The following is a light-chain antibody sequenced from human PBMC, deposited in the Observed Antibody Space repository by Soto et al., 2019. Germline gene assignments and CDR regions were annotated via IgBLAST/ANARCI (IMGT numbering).Light chain of an antibody. J-gene: IGLJ2*01. CDR2: EVS. Sequence: QSALTQPASVSGSPGQSITISCTGTTTDVGGYNYVSWYQQHPGKAPKLMIHEVSNRPSGVSNRFSGSKSGNTASLTTSGLQAEDEADYYCSSFTSTSTYVLFGGGTKLTVL. V-gene: IGLV2-14*01. CDR1: TTDVGGYNY. CDR3: SSFTSTSTYVL.